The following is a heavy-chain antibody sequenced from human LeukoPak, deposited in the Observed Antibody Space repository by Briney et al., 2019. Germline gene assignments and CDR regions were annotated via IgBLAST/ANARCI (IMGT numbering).Heavy chain of an antibody. CDR2: SDPEDGER. D-gene: IGHD5-18*01. Sequence: VSVKVSCKVSGKTLSDLSIHWLRQPPGKGLEWLGGSDPEDGERIYAQMFQGRVTMTEDTSIDTAYMELSSPRSEDTAVYYCVTGFTTMAVDYFDYWGQGTLVTVSP. CDR1: GKTLSDLS. V-gene: IGHV1-24*01. CDR3: VTGFTTMAVDYFDY. J-gene: IGHJ4*02.